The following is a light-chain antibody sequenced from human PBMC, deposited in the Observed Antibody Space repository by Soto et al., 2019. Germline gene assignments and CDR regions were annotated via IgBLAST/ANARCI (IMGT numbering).Light chain of an antibody. CDR3: QQFDNPNLTVT. CDR1: QDISNY. V-gene: IGKV1-33*01. J-gene: IGKJ4*01. CDR2: DAS. Sequence: DIQMTQSPSSLSASVGDRVTITCQASQDISNYLNWYQQKPGKAPKLLIYDASNLETGVPSRFSGSGSGTDFTFNISSLQPEDIATYYCQQFDNPNLTVTFGGGTKVEI.